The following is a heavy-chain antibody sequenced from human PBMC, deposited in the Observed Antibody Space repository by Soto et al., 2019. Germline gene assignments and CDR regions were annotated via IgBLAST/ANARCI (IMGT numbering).Heavy chain of an antibody. J-gene: IGHJ4*02. CDR3: AKAPAPLYSSTCYSFDY. CDR2: IYYSGST. Sequence: SETLSLTCTVSGGSISSYYWSWIRQPPGKGLEWIGYIYYSGSTNYNPSLKSRVTISVDTSKNQFSLKLSSVTAADTAVYYCAKAPAPLYSSTCYSFDYWGQGPLVTAPQ. V-gene: IGHV4-59*01. CDR1: GGSISSYY. D-gene: IGHD6-13*01.